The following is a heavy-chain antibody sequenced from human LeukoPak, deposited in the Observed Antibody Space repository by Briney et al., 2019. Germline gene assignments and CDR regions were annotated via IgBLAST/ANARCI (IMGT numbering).Heavy chain of an antibody. V-gene: IGHV3-66*01. CDR1: GFTVSSNY. J-gene: IGHJ5*02. Sequence: GGSLRLSCAASGFTVSSNYMSWVRQAPGKGLEWVSVIYSGGSTYYADSVKGRFTISRDNSKNTLYLQMNSLRAEDTAVYYCAKDDYGDYGGFWFDPWGQGTLVTVSS. CDR2: IYSGGST. CDR3: AKDDYGDYGGFWFDP. D-gene: IGHD4-17*01.